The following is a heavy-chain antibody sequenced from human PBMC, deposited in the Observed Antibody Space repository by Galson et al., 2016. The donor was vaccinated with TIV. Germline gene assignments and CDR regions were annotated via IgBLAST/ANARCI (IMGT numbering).Heavy chain of an antibody. CDR3: ARERRYYGVDV. D-gene: IGHD2-15*01. Sequence: SLRLSCAASELNFSRFWMHWVRQVPGKGLMWVSRITDDGSDTVYADSVRGRFTISRDNAVDTLYLQMDSLRAEDTGVYYCARERRYYGVDVWGQGTTVTVS. CDR2: ITDDGSDT. V-gene: IGHV3-74*01. CDR1: ELNFSRFW. J-gene: IGHJ6*02.